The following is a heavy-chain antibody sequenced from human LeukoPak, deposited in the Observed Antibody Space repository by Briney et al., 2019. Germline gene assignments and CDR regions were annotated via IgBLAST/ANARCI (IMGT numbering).Heavy chain of an antibody. V-gene: IGHV3-9*01. CDR1: GFTFSSYW. J-gene: IGHJ4*02. CDR2: ISWNSGSI. CDR3: AKDIYSTAMYYFDY. D-gene: IGHD5-18*01. Sequence: GGSLRLSCAASGFTFSSYWMHWVRQAPGKGLEWVSGISWNSGSIGYADSVKGRFTISRDNAKNSLYLQMNSLRAEDTALYYCAKDIYSTAMYYFDYWGQGTLVTVSS.